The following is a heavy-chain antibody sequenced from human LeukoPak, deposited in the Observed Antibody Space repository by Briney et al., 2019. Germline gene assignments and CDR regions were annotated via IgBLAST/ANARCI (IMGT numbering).Heavy chain of an antibody. CDR3: ATDWSAIFGVISHQDAFDI. V-gene: IGHV1-24*01. D-gene: IGHD3-3*01. CDR2: FDPEDGET. CDR1: GYTLTELS. Sequence: ASVKVSCKVSGYTLTELSMHWVRQAPGKGLEWMGGFDPEDGETIYAQKFQGRVTMTEVTSTGSAYMELSSLRSEDTAVYYCATDWSAIFGVISHQDAFDIWAKGQWSPSLQ. J-gene: IGHJ3*02.